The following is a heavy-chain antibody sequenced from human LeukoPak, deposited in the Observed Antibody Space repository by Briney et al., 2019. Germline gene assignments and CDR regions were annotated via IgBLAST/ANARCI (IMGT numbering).Heavy chain of an antibody. V-gene: IGHV3-33*01. J-gene: IGHJ4*02. Sequence: GRSLRLSCAASGFTFSTYGMHWVRQAPGKGLEWVAVIGYDGSNKYYADSVKGRFTISRDNSKNTLYLQMNSLRAEDTAVYYCARDSTAAAAHFDYWGQGTLVAVSS. CDR2: IGYDGSNK. CDR1: GFTFSTYG. CDR3: ARDSTAAAAHFDY. D-gene: IGHD6-13*01.